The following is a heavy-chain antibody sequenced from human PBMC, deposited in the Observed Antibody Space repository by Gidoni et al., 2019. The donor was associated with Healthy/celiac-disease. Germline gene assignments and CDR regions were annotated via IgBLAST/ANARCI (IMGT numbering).Heavy chain of an antibody. V-gene: IGHV3-15*01. J-gene: IGHJ4*02. CDR3: TTDRMIAAAEDFDY. CDR2: IKSKADGETT. CDR1: GFMFSHAW. Sequence: VQLVESVGGLVKSGGSLSLSCAASGFMFSHAWTSWVRQAPGKELEWVGRIKSKADGETTDYAAHVKGRCTRSREDSKNTRYLQMNSLKAEDTDVYYCTTDRMIAAAEDFDYWGQGTLVTVSS. D-gene: IGHD6-13*01.